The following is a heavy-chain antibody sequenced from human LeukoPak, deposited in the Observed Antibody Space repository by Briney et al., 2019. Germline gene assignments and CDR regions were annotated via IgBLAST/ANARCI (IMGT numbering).Heavy chain of an antibody. Sequence: SVKVSCKASGFTFTSSVVQWVRQARGQRLEWIGWIVVGSGNTNYAQKFQERVTITRDMSTSTAYMELSSLRFEDTAVYYCAADRAGSYLRFVYWGQGAPVTVSS. J-gene: IGHJ4*02. CDR3: AADRAGSYLRFVY. CDR2: IVVGSGNT. V-gene: IGHV1-58*01. CDR1: GFTFTSSV. D-gene: IGHD3-10*01.